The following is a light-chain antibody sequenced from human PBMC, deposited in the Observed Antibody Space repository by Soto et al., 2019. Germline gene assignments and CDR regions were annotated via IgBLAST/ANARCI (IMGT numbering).Light chain of an antibody. CDR2: GAS. Sequence: EIVMTQSPATLSVSPGERAPLSCRASQSVSSNLAWYQQKPGQAPRLLIYGASTRATGIPARFSGSGSGTEFTLTISSLQSEDFAVYDCQQYNNWPPTFGQGTKVEIK. J-gene: IGKJ1*01. CDR3: QQYNNWPPT. CDR1: QSVSSN. V-gene: IGKV3-15*01.